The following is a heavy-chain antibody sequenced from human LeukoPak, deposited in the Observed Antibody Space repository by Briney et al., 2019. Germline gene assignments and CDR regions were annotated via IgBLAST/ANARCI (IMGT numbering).Heavy chain of an antibody. J-gene: IGHJ4*02. V-gene: IGHV3-66*01. Sequence: TGGSLRLSCAASGFTVSNNYMTCVRQPPGKGLEWVSVIYSGGRTYYADSVRGRYTISRDNSKNTLYLQMNSLRAEDTAVYYCAARIAMAGTISFDYWGQGTLVTVSS. D-gene: IGHD6-19*01. CDR1: GFTVSNNY. CDR3: AARIAMAGTISFDY. CDR2: IYSGGRT.